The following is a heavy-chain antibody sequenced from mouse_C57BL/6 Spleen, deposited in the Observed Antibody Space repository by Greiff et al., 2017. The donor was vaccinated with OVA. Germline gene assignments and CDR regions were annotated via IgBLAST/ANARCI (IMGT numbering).Heavy chain of an antibody. CDR2: IDPETGGT. V-gene: IGHV1-15*01. CDR1: GYTFTDYE. Sequence: VQLQQSGAELVRPGASVTLSCKASGYTFTDYEMHWVKQTPVHGLEWIGAIDPETGGTAYNQKFKGKAILTADKSSSTAYMELRSLTSEDSAVYYCPCWDKGGFAYWGQGTLVTVSA. D-gene: IGHD4-1*01. J-gene: IGHJ3*01. CDR3: PCWDKGGFAY.